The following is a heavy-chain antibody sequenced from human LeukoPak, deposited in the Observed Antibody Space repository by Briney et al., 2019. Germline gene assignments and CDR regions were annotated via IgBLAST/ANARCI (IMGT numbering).Heavy chain of an antibody. CDR1: GYTFTSYY. Sequence: ASVKVSCKASGYTFTSYYMHWVRQAPGQGLEWMGIINPSGGSTSYEQKFQGRVTMTRDTSTSTVYMELSSLRSEDTAVYYCARVGSVCSSTSCYAFDIWGQGTMVTVSS. J-gene: IGHJ3*02. CDR3: ARVGSVCSSTSCYAFDI. CDR2: INPSGGST. V-gene: IGHV1-46*03. D-gene: IGHD2-2*01.